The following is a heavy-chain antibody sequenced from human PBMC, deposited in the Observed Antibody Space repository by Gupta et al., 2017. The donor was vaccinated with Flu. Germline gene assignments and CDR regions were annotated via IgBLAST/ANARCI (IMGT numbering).Heavy chain of an antibody. CDR3: AKDLWEFSSGFIFDY. CDR1: GFTFSSYA. V-gene: IGHV3-30*18. J-gene: IGHJ4*02. D-gene: IGHD3-10*01. CDR2: ISFDGSNE. Sequence: QVQLVESGGGVVQPGRSLRLSCTASGFTFSSYAIHWVRQAPGKGLEWVGLISFDGSNEYYADSVRGRFTISRDNSKNTLYLQMNSLRADDTALYYCAKDLWEFSSGFIFDYWGQGALVTVSS.